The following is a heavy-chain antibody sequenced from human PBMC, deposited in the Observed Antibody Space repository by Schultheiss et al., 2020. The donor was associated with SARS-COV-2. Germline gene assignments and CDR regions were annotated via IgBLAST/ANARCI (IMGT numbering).Heavy chain of an antibody. CDR1: GFTFSSYS. V-gene: IGHV3-21*01. J-gene: IGHJ4*02. CDR2: ISSSSSYI. D-gene: IGHD2-15*01. CDR3: ARGYCSGGSCQRGY. Sequence: GGSLRLSCAASGFTFSSYSMNWVRQAPGKGLEWVSSISSSSSYIYYADSVKGRFTISRDNAKNSLFLQMNSLRAEDTAVYYCARGYCSGGSCQRGYWGQGTLVTVSS.